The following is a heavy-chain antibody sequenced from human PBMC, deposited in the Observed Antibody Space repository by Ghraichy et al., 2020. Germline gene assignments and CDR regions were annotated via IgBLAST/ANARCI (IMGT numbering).Heavy chain of an antibody. CDR3: ARWCSILQVNYGMDV. CDR1: GGSFSGYY. CDR2: INHSGST. Sequence: SETLSLTCAVYGGSFSGYYWSWIRQPPGKGLEWIGEINHSGSTNYNPSLKSRVTISVDTSKNQFSLKLSSVTAADTAVYYCARWCSILQVNYGMDVWGQGTTVTVSS. V-gene: IGHV4-34*01. D-gene: IGHD3-3*02. J-gene: IGHJ6*02.